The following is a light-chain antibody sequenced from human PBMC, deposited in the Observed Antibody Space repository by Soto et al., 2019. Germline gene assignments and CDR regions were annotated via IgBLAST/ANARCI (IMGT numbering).Light chain of an antibody. CDR2: GAS. CDR3: QQHGGSPPWK. J-gene: IGKJ1*01. CDR1: QSVSSSY. Sequence: EIVLTQSPGTLSLSPGERATLSCRASQSVSSSYLAWYQQQPGQAPRLLIYGASSRATGIPDRFSGSGSGTAFPTTISRLEPEDFAVYYCQQHGGSPPWKFGQGTKVEIK. V-gene: IGKV3-20*01.